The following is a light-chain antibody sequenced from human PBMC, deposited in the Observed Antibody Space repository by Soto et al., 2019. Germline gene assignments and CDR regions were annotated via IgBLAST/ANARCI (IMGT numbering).Light chain of an antibody. V-gene: IGKV1-27*01. CDR3: QKYDSAPT. CDR1: QSISSW. Sequence: GDRFTITCRASQSISSWLAWYQQKPGTVPKLLIHSASTLQSGVPSRFSSSGSGTDFTLTISSLQPEDVASYYCQKYDSAPTFGPGTKVDIK. CDR2: SAS. J-gene: IGKJ1*01.